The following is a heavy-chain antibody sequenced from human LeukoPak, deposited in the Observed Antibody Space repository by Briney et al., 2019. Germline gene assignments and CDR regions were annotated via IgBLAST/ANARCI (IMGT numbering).Heavy chain of an antibody. Sequence: KPSETLSLTCTVSGGSISSYYWSWIRQPPGKGLEWIGYIYYSGSTNYNHSLKSRVTISVDTSKDQFSLKLSSVTAADTAVYYCARVVIVPLGYYMDVWGKGTTVTVSS. CDR1: GGSISSYY. CDR3: ARVVIVPLGYYMDV. CDR2: IYYSGST. J-gene: IGHJ6*03. V-gene: IGHV4-59*01. D-gene: IGHD2-15*01.